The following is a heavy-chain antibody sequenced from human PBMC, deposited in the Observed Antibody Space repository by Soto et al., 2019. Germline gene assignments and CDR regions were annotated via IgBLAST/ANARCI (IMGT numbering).Heavy chain of an antibody. CDR3: AKDKYYYDSSGYYYYYYGMDV. Sequence: GGSLRLSCAASGFMFSFYDMHWVRQVTGKGLEWVSAIGSAGDTYYPGSVKGRFTISRENAKNALYLQMDSLRAGDTAVYYCAKDKYYYDSSGYYYYYYGMDVWGQGXTVTVSS. J-gene: IGHJ6*02. CDR2: IGSAGDT. CDR1: GFMFSFYD. V-gene: IGHV3-13*01. D-gene: IGHD3-22*01.